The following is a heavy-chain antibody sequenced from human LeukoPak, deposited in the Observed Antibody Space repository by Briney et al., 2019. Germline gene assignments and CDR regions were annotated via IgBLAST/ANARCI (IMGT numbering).Heavy chain of an antibody. D-gene: IGHD3-16*01. J-gene: IGHJ4*02. Sequence: GGSLRLSCAASGFTFSSYAMHWVRQAPGKGLEWVAVISYDGSNKYYADSVKGRFTISRDNSKNTLYLQVNSLRAEDTAVCYCARADLGYFDYWGQGTLVTVSS. CDR1: GFTFSSYA. CDR2: ISYDGSNK. V-gene: IGHV3-30-3*01. CDR3: ARADLGYFDY.